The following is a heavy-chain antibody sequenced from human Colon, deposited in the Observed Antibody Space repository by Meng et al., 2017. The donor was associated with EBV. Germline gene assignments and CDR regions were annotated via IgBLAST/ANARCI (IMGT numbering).Heavy chain of an antibody. Sequence: QRPLHGSGPDVVMPSWYLPLACAVSGGSSISSHWGIWVRQPPVKGLEWIGEVYHTGSTKYNPSLKSRLTISVDKSKNQFSLNLTSVTAADTAVYYCARVWQSLTAFFDSWGQGTLVTVSS. J-gene: IGHJ4*02. V-gene: IGHV4-4*02. D-gene: IGHD2-21*01. CDR3: ARVWQSLTAFFDS. CDR2: VYHTGST. CDR1: GGSSISSHW.